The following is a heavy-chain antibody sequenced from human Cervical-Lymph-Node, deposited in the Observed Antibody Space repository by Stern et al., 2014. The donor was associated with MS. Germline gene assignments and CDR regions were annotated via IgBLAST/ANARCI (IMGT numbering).Heavy chain of an antibody. Sequence: QVTLKESGPTLVKATQPLTLTCTFSGFALRNSGVSVAWIRQPPGKALEWLDVIYWDDEKRYSPSLKSRLSITKDASESQVVLTMTNMDPVDTATYYCTHSLHGDYYDAFDTWGQGTMVTVSS. CDR2: IYWDDEK. CDR3: THSLHGDYYDAFDT. V-gene: IGHV2-5*02. CDR1: GFALRNSGVS. J-gene: IGHJ3*02. D-gene: IGHD4-17*01.